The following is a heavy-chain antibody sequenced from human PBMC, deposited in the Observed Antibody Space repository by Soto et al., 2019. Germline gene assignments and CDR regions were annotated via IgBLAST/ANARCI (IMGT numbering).Heavy chain of an antibody. CDR2: ISSYNGNT. J-gene: IGHJ6*02. D-gene: IGHD3-3*01. V-gene: IGHV1-18*01. CDR3: ARESYESFRHYGMDV. CDR1: GSTFTSYG. Sequence: XSVKVCWTDSGSTFTSYGIRLVRQAPGQGLEWMGWISSYNGNTNYSQKLQVRVTMTTDTSTSTAYMELRSLRSDDTAVYYCARESYESFRHYGMDVWGQGTTVTVSS.